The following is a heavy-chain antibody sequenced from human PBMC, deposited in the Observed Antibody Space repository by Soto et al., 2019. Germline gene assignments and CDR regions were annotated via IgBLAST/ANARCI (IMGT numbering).Heavy chain of an antibody. CDR1: GYTLTELS. CDR2: FDPEDGET. D-gene: IGHD3-22*01. V-gene: IGHV1-24*01. J-gene: IGHJ4*02. CDR3: ATFVRTQKVVITPPQGFDY. Sequence: QVQLVQSGAEVKKPGASVKVSCKVSGYTLTELSMHWVRQAPGKGLEWMGGFDPEDGETIYAQKFQGRVTMTEDTSTDTAYMELSSLRSEDTAVYYCATFVRTQKVVITPPQGFDYWGQGTLVTVSS.